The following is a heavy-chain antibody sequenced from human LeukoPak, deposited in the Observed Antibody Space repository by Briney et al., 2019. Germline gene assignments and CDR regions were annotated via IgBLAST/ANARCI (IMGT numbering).Heavy chain of an antibody. CDR2: LSVYNANT. CDR1: GYTFTSYA. D-gene: IGHD1-26*01. V-gene: IGHV1-18*01. J-gene: IGHJ4*02. CDR3: AREALVGPTTVGFDY. Sequence: ASVKVSCKASGYTFTSYAISWVRQAPGQGLEWMGWLSVYNANTNYAQKFQGRVTMTTDTSTSTADVELRSLRSDDTAVYYWAREALVGPTTVGFDYWGQGTLVTVSS.